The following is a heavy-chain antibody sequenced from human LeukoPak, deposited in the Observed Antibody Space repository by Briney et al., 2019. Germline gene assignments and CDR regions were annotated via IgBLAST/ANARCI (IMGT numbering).Heavy chain of an antibody. CDR2: MSHDGVKI. D-gene: IGHD4/OR15-4a*01. CDR3: AKSASAYYYMGV. V-gene: IGHV3-30*18. Sequence: GGSLRLSCAASGFTFRTYAMHWVRQAPGKGLEWVAFMSHDGVKIFHAGSVKGRFTISRDNSKSILYLQMNSLRAEDTAVYYCAKSASAYYYMGVWGKGTTVTVSS. CDR1: GFTFRTYA. J-gene: IGHJ6*03.